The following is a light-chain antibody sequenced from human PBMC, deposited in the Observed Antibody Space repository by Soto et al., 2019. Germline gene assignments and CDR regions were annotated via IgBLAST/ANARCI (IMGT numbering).Light chain of an antibody. CDR3: QQYGTSLIT. J-gene: IGKJ4*01. CDR1: HSVSTSY. Sequence: EIVLTQSPATLSLSPGEGATLSCRASHSVSTSYFAWYQQKPGQAPRLLIYGASNRATDIPDRFSGSGSGTDFTLTISRLETEDFVVSYCQQYGTSLITFGGGTKVEIK. V-gene: IGKV3-20*01. CDR2: GAS.